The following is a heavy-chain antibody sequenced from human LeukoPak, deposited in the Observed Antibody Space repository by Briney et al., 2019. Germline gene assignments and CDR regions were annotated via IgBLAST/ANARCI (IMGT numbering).Heavy chain of an antibody. CDR2: IYYSGST. Sequence: SETLSLTCTVSGGSISSGGYYWSWIRQHPGKGLEWIGYIYYSGSTYYNPSLKSRVTISVDTSKNQFSLKLSSVTAADTAVYYCARDGGVYDFWSGSANFYGMDVWGQGTTVTVS. CDR3: ARDGGVYDFWSGSANFYGMDV. V-gene: IGHV4-31*03. D-gene: IGHD3-3*01. CDR1: GGSISSGGYY. J-gene: IGHJ6*02.